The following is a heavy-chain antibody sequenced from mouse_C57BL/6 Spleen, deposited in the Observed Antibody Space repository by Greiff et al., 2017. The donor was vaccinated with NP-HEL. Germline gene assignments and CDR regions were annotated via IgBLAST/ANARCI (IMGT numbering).Heavy chain of an antibody. Sequence: EVKLVESGPGLVKPSQSLSLTCTVTGYSITSGYGWNWIRQFPGNKLEWMGYISYSGSTNYNPSLKSRISITRDTSKNQFFLQLNSVPTEDTATYYCARTARIKYWGQGTTLTVSS. D-gene: IGHD1-2*01. CDR3: ARTARIKY. CDR2: ISYSGST. CDR1: GYSITSGYG. J-gene: IGHJ2*01. V-gene: IGHV3-2*02.